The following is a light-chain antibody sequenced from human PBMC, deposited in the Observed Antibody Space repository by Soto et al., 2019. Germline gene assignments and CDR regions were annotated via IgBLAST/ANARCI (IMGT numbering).Light chain of an antibody. V-gene: IGKV3-11*01. CDR2: DAS. CDR1: QSISSS. CDR3: QQRFSWPRT. J-gene: IGKJ1*01. Sequence: ENVLTQSPATLSLSPGERGTLSCRASQSISSSLAWYQQKPGQAPRLLIYDASNRATGIPARFSGSGSGTDFTLTISSLEPEDFAVYYCQQRFSWPRTFGQGTKVEIK.